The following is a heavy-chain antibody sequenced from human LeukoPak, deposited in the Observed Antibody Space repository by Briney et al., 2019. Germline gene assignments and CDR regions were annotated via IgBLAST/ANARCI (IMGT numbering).Heavy chain of an antibody. V-gene: IGHV3-48*01. CDR2: ISSGSTTI. D-gene: IGHD3-9*01. J-gene: IGHJ4*02. CDR3: ARAYYDILTGYYHYFDY. Sequence: GGSLRLSCAASGFTFSNYAMNWVRQAPGKGLEWVSYISSGSTTIYYADSVKGRFTISRDNAENSLYLQMNSLRVEDTAVYYCARAYYDILTGYYHYFDYWGQGTLVTVSS. CDR1: GFTFSNYA.